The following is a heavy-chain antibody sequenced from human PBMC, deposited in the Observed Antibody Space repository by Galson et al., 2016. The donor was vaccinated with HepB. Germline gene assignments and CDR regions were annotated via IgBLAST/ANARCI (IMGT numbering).Heavy chain of an antibody. D-gene: IGHD3-22*01. CDR3: ARVRSGYSGIAD. Sequence: ETLSLTCNVSGGSVTSYFWGWIRQPPGKGLEWIGYTFYSGTTNYHPSLQSRVTMSVDMSKNLLSLRLNSVTAADTAVYYCARVRSGYSGIADWGQGTQVTVSS. CDR1: GGSVTSYF. V-gene: IGHV4-59*02. J-gene: IGHJ4*02. CDR2: TFYSGTT.